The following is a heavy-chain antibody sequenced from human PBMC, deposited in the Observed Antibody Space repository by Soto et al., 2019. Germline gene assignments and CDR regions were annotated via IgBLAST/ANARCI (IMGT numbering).Heavy chain of an antibody. J-gene: IGHJ4*02. CDR3: AGTRGYCSGGSCPTVVDY. Sequence: SETLSLTCTVSGGSMSPYYWSWIRQAPGVGLERIAYVYYSGYTHYNPSLKSRVTISVDTSKNQLSLKLTSVTAADTAVYYCAGTRGYCSGGSCPTVVDYWGQGTLVTVS. CDR2: VYYSGYT. CDR1: GGSMSPYY. D-gene: IGHD2-15*01. V-gene: IGHV4-59*03.